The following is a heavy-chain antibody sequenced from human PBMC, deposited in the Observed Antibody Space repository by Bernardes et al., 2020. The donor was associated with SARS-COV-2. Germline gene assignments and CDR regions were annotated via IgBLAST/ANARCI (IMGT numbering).Heavy chain of an antibody. V-gene: IGHV1-69*02. CDR1: GGTFSSYT. CDR3: ARGVGGSSTGFDY. J-gene: IGHJ4*02. D-gene: IGHD1-26*01. Sequence: SVKVSCKASGGTFSSYTISWVRQAPGQGLEWMGRIIPILGIANYAQKFQGRVTITADKSTSTAYMELSSLRSEDTAVYYCARGVGGSSTGFDYWGQGTLVTVSS. CDR2: IIPILGIA.